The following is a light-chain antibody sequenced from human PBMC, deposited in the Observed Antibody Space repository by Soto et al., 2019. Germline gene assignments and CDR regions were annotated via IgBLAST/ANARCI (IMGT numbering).Light chain of an antibody. Sequence: QPVLTQPPSASGTPGQRVTISCSGSSSNIGSDPVNCYQQLPGTAPKLLILRSNQRPSGVPGRFSGSKSGTSASLAISGLQPEDEADYHCASWDAGLHGWVFGGGTKLTVL. J-gene: IGLJ3*02. V-gene: IGLV1-44*01. CDR1: SSNIGSDP. CDR3: ASWDAGLHGWV. CDR2: RSN.